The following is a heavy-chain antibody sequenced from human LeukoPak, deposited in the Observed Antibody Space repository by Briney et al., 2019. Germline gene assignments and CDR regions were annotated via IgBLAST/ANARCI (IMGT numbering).Heavy chain of an antibody. D-gene: IGHD4-17*01. CDR2: IRSKANSYAT. Sequence: GGSLKLSCAASEFTFSASAMHWVRQASGKGLEWVGRIRSKANSYATAYAASVKGRFTISRDDSENTAYLQVNSLKTEDTAVYYCTTTLYGDYGTFDIWGQGTMVTVSS. V-gene: IGHV3-73*01. J-gene: IGHJ3*02. CDR3: TTTLYGDYGTFDI. CDR1: EFTFSASA.